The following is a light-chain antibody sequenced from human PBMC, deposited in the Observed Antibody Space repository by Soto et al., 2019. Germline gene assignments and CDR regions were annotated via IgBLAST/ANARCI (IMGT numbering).Light chain of an antibody. CDR1: QGVSAD. CDR3: LQQNSYPLT. Sequence: IQMTQSPSSLSASVGDRVTITCRASQGVSADVGWYQQKPGKAPKLLISSASTLQCGVASRFSGSGSGTDFTLTISGLQSEDFAAYYYLQQNSYPLTFGGGTKVEIK. CDR2: SAS. J-gene: IGKJ4*01. V-gene: IGKV1-6*01.